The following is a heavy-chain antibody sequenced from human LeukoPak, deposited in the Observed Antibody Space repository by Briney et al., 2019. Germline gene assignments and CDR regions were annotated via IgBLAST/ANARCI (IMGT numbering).Heavy chain of an antibody. CDR1: GFTFSSYA. D-gene: IGHD1-20*01. V-gene: IGHV3-64*01. CDR2: ISSNGGST. CDR3: ARGSVTGDDAFDI. J-gene: IGHJ3*02. Sequence: GGSLRLSCAASGFTFSSYAMHWVRQAPGKGLEYVSAISSNGGSTYYANSVKGRFTISRDNSKNMLYLQMGSLRAEDMAVYYCARGSVTGDDAFDIWGQGTMVTVSS.